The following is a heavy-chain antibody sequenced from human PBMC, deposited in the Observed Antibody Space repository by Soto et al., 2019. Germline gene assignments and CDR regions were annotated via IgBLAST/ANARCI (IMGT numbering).Heavy chain of an antibody. V-gene: IGHV5-51*01. J-gene: IGHJ4*02. CDR2: IYPGESDT. Sequence: PGESLKISCKGSGYTFTSYWIGWVRQMPGKGLEWMGIIYPGESDTRYSPSFQGQVTISADKSITTAYLQWSSLKASDTAMYYCARGGYSGDYYFDYWGQGTLVTVSS. CDR1: GYTFTSYW. D-gene: IGHD4-4*01. CDR3: ARGGYSGDYYFDY.